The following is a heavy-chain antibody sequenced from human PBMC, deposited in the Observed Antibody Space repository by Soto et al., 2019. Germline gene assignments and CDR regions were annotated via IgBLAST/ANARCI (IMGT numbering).Heavy chain of an antibody. CDR3: ARVDLGNWNYARSITGPG. CDR2: IWYDGSNK. CDR1: GFTFSSYG. D-gene: IGHD1-7*01. J-gene: IGHJ4*02. V-gene: IGHV3-33*01. Sequence: GGSLRLSCAASGFTFSSYGMHWVRQAPGKGLEWVAVIWYDGSNKYYADSVKGRFTISRDNSKNTLYLQMNSLRAEDTAVYYCARVDLGNWNYARSITGPGWGQGTLVTVSS.